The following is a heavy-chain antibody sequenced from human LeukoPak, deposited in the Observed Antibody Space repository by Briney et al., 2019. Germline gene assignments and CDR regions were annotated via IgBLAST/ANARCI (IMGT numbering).Heavy chain of an antibody. Sequence: GGSLRLSCAASGFTFSTYAMQWVRQAPGKGLEWVAVISYDGSNKYDADSVKGRFTISRDNSRNTLYLKMNSLRAEDTAVYFCARVPRGAQSVTGTYWGQGTLVTVSS. CDR2: ISYDGSNK. D-gene: IGHD6-19*01. CDR1: GFTFSTYA. V-gene: IGHV3-30-3*01. J-gene: IGHJ4*02. CDR3: ARVPRGAQSVTGTY.